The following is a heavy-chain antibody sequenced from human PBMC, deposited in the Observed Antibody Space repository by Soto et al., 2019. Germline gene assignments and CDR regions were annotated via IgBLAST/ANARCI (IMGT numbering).Heavy chain of an antibody. CDR1: GFTFDDYA. CDR3: VRSKGGYSYGTPFDY. D-gene: IGHD5-18*01. J-gene: IGHJ4*02. CDR2: ISWNSGNI. Sequence: EVQLEESGGALVQPGRSLRLSCAASGFTFDDYAMYWVRQVLGKGLEWVSSISWNSGNIDYADSVKGRFTTSRDNAKNSLYLQMNSVRPEDTALYYCVRSKGGYSYGTPFDYWGQGTLVTVSS. V-gene: IGHV3-9*01.